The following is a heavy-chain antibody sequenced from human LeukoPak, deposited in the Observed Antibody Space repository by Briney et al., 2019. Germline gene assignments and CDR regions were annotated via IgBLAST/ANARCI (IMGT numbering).Heavy chain of an antibody. D-gene: IGHD3-10*01. CDR1: GFTFSGYA. V-gene: IGHV3-23*01. Sequence: GGSLRLSCTASGFTFSGYAMTWVRQAPGKGLEWVSSISSSGGSTYYADSVKGRFTISRDNSKNTLYLQMNSLRAEDTAIYYCAKDLVTGSLDYWGQGTLVTVSS. CDR3: AKDLVTGSLDY. CDR2: ISSSGGST. J-gene: IGHJ4*02.